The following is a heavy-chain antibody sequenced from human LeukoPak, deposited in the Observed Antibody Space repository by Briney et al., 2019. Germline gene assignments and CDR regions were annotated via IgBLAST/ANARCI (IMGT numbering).Heavy chain of an antibody. J-gene: IGHJ6*03. D-gene: IGHD2-8*01. CDR1: GFIFSDST. CDR2: IRSKPNNYAT. V-gene: IGHV3-73*01. Sequence: GGSLRLSCAASGFIFSDSTIHWVRQASGKGLEWVGRIRSKPNNYATTCAASVKGRFTISRDDSKDTAYLQMNSLKTEDTAVYYCTGRRNGGNYYYYYMEVWGKGTTVTVSS. CDR3: TGRRNGGNYYYYYMEV.